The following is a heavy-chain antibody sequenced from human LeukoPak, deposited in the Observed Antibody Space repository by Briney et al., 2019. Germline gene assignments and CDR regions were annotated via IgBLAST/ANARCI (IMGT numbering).Heavy chain of an antibody. CDR1: GFTFDDYA. Sequence: GRSLRLSCATSGFTFDDYAVHWVRQAPGKGLEWVSGISWNSGSIGYADSVKGRLTISRDNAKNSLYLQMNSLRAEDTALYYCAKATFDYWGQGTLVTVSS. V-gene: IGHV3-9*01. CDR2: ISWNSGSI. J-gene: IGHJ4*02. CDR3: AKATFDY.